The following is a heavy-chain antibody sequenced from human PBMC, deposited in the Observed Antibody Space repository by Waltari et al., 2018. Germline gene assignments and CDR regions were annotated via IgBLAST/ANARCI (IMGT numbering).Heavy chain of an antibody. CDR2: ISGTGSNT. D-gene: IGHD5-12*01. V-gene: IGHV3-23*01. J-gene: IGHJ4*02. Sequence: EAQLWESGGGLVQPGGSLRVSCAASGFTGSSYAMSWVRQAPGMGLEGVSEISGTGSNTYYAYSVKGRCTISKDNSKNILYLQMDGLRAEDTAVDYCARDGYNWIAFDVWGQGVLVTVSS. CDR1: GFTGSSYA. CDR3: ARDGYNWIAFDV.